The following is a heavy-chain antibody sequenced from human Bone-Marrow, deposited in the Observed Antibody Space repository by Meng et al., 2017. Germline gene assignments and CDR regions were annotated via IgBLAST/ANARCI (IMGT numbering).Heavy chain of an antibody. V-gene: IGHV1-46*02. D-gene: IGHD1-26*01. J-gene: IGHJ4*02. CDR3: TRVAGMRETYFDY. CDR2: IDPSGSSA. Sequence: ASVKVSCKASGYNFNDHYVHWVRQAPGQGLEWMGVIDPSGSSASYVQKFQGRLTMTTDKSTSTVYMELSSLKSEDTAAYFYTRVAGMRETYFDYWGRGTLVTVSS. CDR1: GYNFNDHY.